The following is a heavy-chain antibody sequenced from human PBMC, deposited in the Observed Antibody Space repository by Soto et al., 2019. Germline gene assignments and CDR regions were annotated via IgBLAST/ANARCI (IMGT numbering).Heavy chain of an antibody. D-gene: IGHD3-10*01. CDR3: ARDFSGPIEY. V-gene: IGHV1-46*01. CDR2: IYPSGGST. CDR1: GYTFPNYY. Sequence: ASVKVSCKASGYTFPNYYMHWVAQAPGQGLEWMGIIYPSGGSTRNAQKFQGRVTMTRDTSTSTVYMELSSLRSEDTAVYYCARDFSGPIEYWGRGTLVTVSS. J-gene: IGHJ4*02.